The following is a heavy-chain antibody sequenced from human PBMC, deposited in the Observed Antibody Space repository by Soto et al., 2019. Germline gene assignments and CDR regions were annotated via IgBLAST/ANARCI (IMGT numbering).Heavy chain of an antibody. J-gene: IGHJ4*02. CDR2: INHSGST. Sequence: PETLSLTCAVYGGSFSGYYWSWIRQPPGKGLEWIGEINHSGSTNYNPSLKSRVTISVDTSKNQFSLKLSSVTAADTAVYYCARGRGIQHPNNFDYWGQGTLVTVSS. V-gene: IGHV4-34*01. D-gene: IGHD5-18*01. CDR1: GGSFSGYY. CDR3: ARGRGIQHPNNFDY.